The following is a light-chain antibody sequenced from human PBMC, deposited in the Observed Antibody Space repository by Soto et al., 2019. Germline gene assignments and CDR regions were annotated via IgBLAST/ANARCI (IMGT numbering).Light chain of an antibody. CDR1: QSFSSSY. Sequence: EIVLTQSPGTLSLSPGERATLSCRASQSFSSSYLAWYQQKPGQAPRLLIYGASSRATGIPDRFSGSGSGTDFTLTISSLEPEDFAGYYCQHYGSARFTFGPGTKVDVK. V-gene: IGKV3-20*01. CDR2: GAS. J-gene: IGKJ3*01. CDR3: QHYGSARFT.